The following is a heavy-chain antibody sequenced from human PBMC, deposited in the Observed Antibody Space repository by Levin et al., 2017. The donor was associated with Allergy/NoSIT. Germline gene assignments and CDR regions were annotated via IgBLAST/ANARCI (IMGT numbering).Heavy chain of an antibody. CDR1: GYSFTSYW. V-gene: IGHV5-51*01. Sequence: GESLKISCKGSGYSFTSYWIGWVRQMPGKGLEWMGIIYPGDSDTRYSPSFQGQVTISADKSISTAYLQWSSLKASDTAMYYCAALYGDYSRGDYFDYWGQGTLVTVSS. J-gene: IGHJ4*02. D-gene: IGHD4-17*01. CDR3: AALYGDYSRGDYFDY. CDR2: IYPGDSDT.